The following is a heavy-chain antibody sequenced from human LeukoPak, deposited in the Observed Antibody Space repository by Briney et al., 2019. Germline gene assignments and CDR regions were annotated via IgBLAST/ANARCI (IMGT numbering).Heavy chain of an antibody. D-gene: IGHD3-22*01. J-gene: IGHJ4*02. V-gene: IGHV4-31*03. CDR2: IYYSGST. CDR1: GRSISSGGYY. Sequence: SETLSLTCTVSGRSISSGGYYWSWIRQHPGKGLEWIGYIYYSGSTYYNPSLKSRLTISVDTSKNQFSLKLSSVTAADTAVYYCARAWYYDSSGYYYDYWGQGTLVTVSS. CDR3: ARAWYYDSSGYYYDY.